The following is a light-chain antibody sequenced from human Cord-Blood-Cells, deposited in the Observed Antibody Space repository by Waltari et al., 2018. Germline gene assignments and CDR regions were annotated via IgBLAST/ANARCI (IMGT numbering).Light chain of an antibody. CDR2: DAS. V-gene: IGKV1-33*01. Sequence: DIQMTQSPSSLSASVGDRVTITCQASQDISNYLNWYQQKPGKAPKLRIYDASNLETGVPSRFSGSGSGTDFTFTISSLQAEDIATYYCQQYDNLPYTFGQGTKLEIK. J-gene: IGKJ2*01. CDR3: QQYDNLPYT. CDR1: QDISNY.